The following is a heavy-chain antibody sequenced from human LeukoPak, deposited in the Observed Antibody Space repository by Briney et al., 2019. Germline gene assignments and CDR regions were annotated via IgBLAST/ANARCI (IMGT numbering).Heavy chain of an antibody. Sequence: SVQVSCQASVRTFSSYAISWVRQAPGQGLEWMGRIIPILGIANYAQQFQGRVTITADKSTSTAYMELSSLRSEDTAVYYCARGTVDTAMARSSNAFDIWGQGTMVTVSS. CDR2: IIPILGIA. D-gene: IGHD5-18*01. CDR3: ARGTVDTAMARSSNAFDI. V-gene: IGHV1-69*04. J-gene: IGHJ3*02. CDR1: VRTFSSYA.